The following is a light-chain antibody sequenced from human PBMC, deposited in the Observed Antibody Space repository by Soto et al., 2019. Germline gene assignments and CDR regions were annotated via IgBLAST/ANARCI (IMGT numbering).Light chain of an antibody. Sequence: QSALTQPRSVSGSPGQSVTISCTGTSSDVGGFNSVSWYQHHPGKAPKLMIYDVSKRPSGVPYRFSGSKSGNTASLTISGLQAEDEADYYCCSYAGSYTFVVFGGGTQLTVL. CDR3: CSYAGSYTFVV. V-gene: IGLV2-11*01. CDR2: DVS. CDR1: SSDVGGFNS. J-gene: IGLJ2*01.